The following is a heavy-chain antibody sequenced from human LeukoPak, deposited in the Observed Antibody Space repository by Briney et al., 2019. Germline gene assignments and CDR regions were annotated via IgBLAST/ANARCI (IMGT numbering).Heavy chain of an antibody. V-gene: IGHV4-39*07. D-gene: IGHD5-12*01. CDR2: IYYSGST. CDR1: GGSISRSTYY. Sequence: SETLSLTCTVSGGSISRSTYYWGWIRQPPGKGLEWIGSIYYSGSTYYNPSLKSRVTISVDTSKNQFSLKLSSVTAADTAVYYCARLTGYDWESSYDYWGQGTLVTVSS. CDR3: ARLTGYDWESSYDY. J-gene: IGHJ4*02.